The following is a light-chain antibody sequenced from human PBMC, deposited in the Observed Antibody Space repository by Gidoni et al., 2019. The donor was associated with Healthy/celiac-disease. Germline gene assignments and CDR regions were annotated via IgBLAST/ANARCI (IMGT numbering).Light chain of an antibody. CDR1: NIGSKS. V-gene: IGLV3-21*04. J-gene: IGLJ2*01. CDR3: QVWDSSSDHVV. Sequence: SSVLTQPPSVSVAPGKTARSTCGGNNIGSKSVHWYQQKPGQAPVLVIYYDSDRPSWIPDRFSGSNSGNTATLTISRVEAGDEADYYCQVWDSSSDHVVFGGGTKLTVL. CDR2: YDS.